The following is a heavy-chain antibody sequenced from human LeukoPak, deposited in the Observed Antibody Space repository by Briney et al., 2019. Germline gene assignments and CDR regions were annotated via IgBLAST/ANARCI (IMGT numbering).Heavy chain of an antibody. CDR3: ARGYYGYNNYFDY. CDR1: GGTFSNYT. J-gene: IGHJ4*02. V-gene: IGHV1-69*13. D-gene: IGHD3-10*01. Sequence: ASVKVSCKTSGGTFSNYTISWVRQAPGQGLEWMGGIIPIFGTANYAQKFQGRVTITADESTSTAYMELSSLRSEDTAVYYCARGYYGYNNYFDYWGQGTLVTVSS. CDR2: IIPIFGTA.